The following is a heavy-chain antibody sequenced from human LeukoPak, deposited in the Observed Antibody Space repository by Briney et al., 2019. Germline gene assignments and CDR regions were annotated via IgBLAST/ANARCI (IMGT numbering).Heavy chain of an antibody. J-gene: IGHJ4*02. CDR1: GYSISSGYY. D-gene: IGHD3-3*01. CDR3: ARHGPKHSYLWSGYYNDY. Sequence: SETLSLTCTVSGYSISSGYYWGWLRQPPGKGLEWIGSIYHSGSTYYNPSLKSRVTISVDTSKNQFSLRLSSVTAADTAVYYCARHGPKHSYLWSGYYNDYWGQGTLVTVSS. V-gene: IGHV4-38-2*02. CDR2: IYHSGST.